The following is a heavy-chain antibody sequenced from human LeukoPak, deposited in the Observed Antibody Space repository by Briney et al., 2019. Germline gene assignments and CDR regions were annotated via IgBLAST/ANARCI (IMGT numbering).Heavy chain of an antibody. Sequence: SETLSLTCAVYGGSFSGYYWSWIRQPPGKGLEWIGEINHSGSTNYNPSLKSRVTISVDTSKNQFSLKLSSVTAADTAVYYCARDRGRYVRGSYRPPTSLGYWGQGTLVTVSS. V-gene: IGHV4-34*01. CDR2: INHSGST. D-gene: IGHD3-16*02. J-gene: IGHJ4*02. CDR1: GGSFSGYY. CDR3: ARDRGRYVRGSYRPPTSLGY.